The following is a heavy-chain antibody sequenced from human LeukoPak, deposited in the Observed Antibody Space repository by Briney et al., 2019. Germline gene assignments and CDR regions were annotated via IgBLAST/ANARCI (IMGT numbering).Heavy chain of an antibody. CDR3: ARLDGAGGYYYGMDV. D-gene: IGHD4/OR15-4a*01. J-gene: IGHJ6*02. V-gene: IGHV3-11*03. Sequence: GGSLRLSCAASGFTFSDYYMSWIRQAPGKGLEWVSYISSSSSYTNYADSVKGRFTISRDNAKNSLYLQRNSLRAEDTAVYYCARLDGAGGYYYGMDVWGQGTTVTVSS. CDR2: ISSSSSYT. CDR1: GFTFSDYY.